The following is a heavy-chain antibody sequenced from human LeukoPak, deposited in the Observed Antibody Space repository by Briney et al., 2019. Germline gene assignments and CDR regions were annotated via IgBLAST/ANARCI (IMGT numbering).Heavy chain of an antibody. CDR1: GGSFSGYY. D-gene: IGHD3-22*01. CDR3: ARAFRVTDGRLLREISGHGY. V-gene: IGHV4-34*01. J-gene: IGHJ4*02. Sequence: SETLSLTCAVYGGSFSGYYWSWIRQPPGKGLEWIGEINHSGSTNYNPSLKSRVTISVDTSKDQFSLKLSSVTAADTAVYYCARAFRVTDGRLLREISGHGYWGQGTLVTVSS. CDR2: INHSGST.